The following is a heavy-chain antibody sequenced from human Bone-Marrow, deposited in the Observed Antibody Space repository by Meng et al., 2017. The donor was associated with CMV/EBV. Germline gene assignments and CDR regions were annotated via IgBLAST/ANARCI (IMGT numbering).Heavy chain of an antibody. CDR3: ARMYNRNDVGYYGMDV. V-gene: IGHV4-59*01. CDR2: IYYSGST. J-gene: IGHJ6*02. Sequence: SETLSLTCTVSGGSISSYYWSWIRQPPGKGLEWIGYIYYSGSTNYNPSLKSRVTISVDTSKNQFSLKLSSVTAADTAVYYCARMYNRNDVGYYGMDVWGQGTTVTVSS. CDR1: GGSISSYY. D-gene: IGHD1-1*01.